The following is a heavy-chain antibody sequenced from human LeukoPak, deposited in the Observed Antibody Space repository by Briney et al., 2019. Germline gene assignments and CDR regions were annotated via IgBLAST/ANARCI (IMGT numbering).Heavy chain of an antibody. D-gene: IGHD5-18*01. CDR2: INHSGST. CDR1: GFTFSSYA. Sequence: PGGSLRLSCAASGFTFSSYAMSWIRQPPGKGLEWIGEINHSGSTNYNPSLKSRVTISVDTSKNQFSLKLSSVTAADTAVYYCARGGYSYGPRHFDYWGQGTLVTVSS. V-gene: IGHV4-34*01. J-gene: IGHJ4*02. CDR3: ARGGYSYGPRHFDY.